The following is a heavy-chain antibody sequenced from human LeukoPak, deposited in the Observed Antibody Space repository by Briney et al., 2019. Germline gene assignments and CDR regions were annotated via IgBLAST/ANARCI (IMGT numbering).Heavy chain of an antibody. CDR3: ARMEDSSGYSPDWGPILHAFDI. Sequence: GASVKVSCKASGYTFTSYAMNWVRQAPGQGLEWMGWINTNTGNPTYAQGFTGRFVFSLDTSVSTAYLQISSLKAEDTAVYYCARMEDSSGYSPDWGPILHAFDIWGQGTMVTVSS. D-gene: IGHD3-22*01. CDR1: GYTFTSYA. CDR2: INTNTGNP. V-gene: IGHV7-4-1*02. J-gene: IGHJ3*02.